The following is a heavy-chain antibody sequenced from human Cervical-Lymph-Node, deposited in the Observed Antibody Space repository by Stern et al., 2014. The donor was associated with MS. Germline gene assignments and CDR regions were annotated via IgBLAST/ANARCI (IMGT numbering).Heavy chain of an antibody. D-gene: IGHD3-16*01. V-gene: IGHV3-21*01. CDR1: GFPFSAYT. CDR2: IGSSGGIT. CDR3: ARWGSGSYLDY. J-gene: IGHJ4*02. Sequence: EVQLVQSGGGLVKPGGSLRLSCAASGFPFSAYTMHWVRQAPGKGLEWVSYIGSSGGITYYGDSVKGRFTISRDNAQNSLFLQMNSLRADDTAVYYCARWGSGSYLDYWGQGTLVTVSS.